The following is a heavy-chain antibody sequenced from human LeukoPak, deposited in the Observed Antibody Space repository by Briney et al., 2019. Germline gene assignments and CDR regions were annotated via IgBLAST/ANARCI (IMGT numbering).Heavy chain of an antibody. D-gene: IGHD3-22*01. CDR2: ISGSGGST. CDR1: GFTFSSYA. Sequence: AGGSLRLSCAASGFTFSSYAMSWVRQAPGNGLGWVSAISGSGGSTYYAASVKGRFTISRDNSKNTLYLQMNSLRAEDTAVYYCAEDSSGYYYYFDYWGQGTLVTVSS. V-gene: IGHV3-23*01. J-gene: IGHJ4*02. CDR3: AEDSSGYYYYFDY.